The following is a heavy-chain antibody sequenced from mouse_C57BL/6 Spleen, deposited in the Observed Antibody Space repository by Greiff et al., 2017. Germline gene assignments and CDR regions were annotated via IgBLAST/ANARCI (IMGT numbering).Heavy chain of an antibody. CDR1: GFTFSSYG. CDR3: AREGLTGTCDY. Sequence: EVHLVESGGDLVKPGGSLKLSCAASGFTFSSYGMSWVRQTPDKRLEWVATISSGGSYTYYPDSVKGRFTISRDNAKNTLYLQMSSLKSEDTAMYYCAREGLTGTCDYWCQGTTLTVSS. D-gene: IGHD4-1*01. J-gene: IGHJ2*01. V-gene: IGHV5-6*01. CDR2: ISSGGSYT.